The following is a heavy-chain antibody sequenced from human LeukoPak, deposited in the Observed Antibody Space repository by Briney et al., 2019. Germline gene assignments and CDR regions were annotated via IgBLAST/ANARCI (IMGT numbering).Heavy chain of an antibody. D-gene: IGHD3-3*01. CDR3: ASLFGVAAFDI. Sequence: SETLSLTCTVSGGSISSSSYYWGWIRQPPGKGLEWIGSIYYSGSTYYNPSLKSRVTISVDTSKNQFSLKLSSVTAADTAVYYCASLFGVAAFDIWGQGTMVTVSS. V-gene: IGHV4-39*01. CDR2: IYYSGST. J-gene: IGHJ3*02. CDR1: GGSISSSSYY.